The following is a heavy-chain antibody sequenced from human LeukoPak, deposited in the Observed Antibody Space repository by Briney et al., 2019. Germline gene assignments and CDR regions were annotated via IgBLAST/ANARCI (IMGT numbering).Heavy chain of an antibody. CDR1: GYTFSTFP. V-gene: IGHV1-46*01. D-gene: IGHD2-15*01. CDR2: INPSGDST. CDR3: ARGVRSDCYLCFDY. Sequence: ASVKVSCKASGYTFSTFPINWVRQAPGQGLEWMGIINPSGDSTSYAQKFQGRVTMTRDTSTSTVYMELSSLRSEDTAVYYCARGVRSDCYLCFDYWGQGTLVTVSS. J-gene: IGHJ4*02.